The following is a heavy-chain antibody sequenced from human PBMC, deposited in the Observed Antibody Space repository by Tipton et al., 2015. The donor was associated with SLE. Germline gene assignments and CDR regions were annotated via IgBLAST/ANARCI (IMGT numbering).Heavy chain of an antibody. Sequence: GSLRLSCAASGFTFNKAWLSWVRQAPGKGLEWVSSISGSGGGRYYADSVKGRFTISRDTSKNTLYLQMNSLRVDDTAVYYCAKGPIMYTYDRSGYEFYDWGQGTLVTVSS. J-gene: IGHJ4*02. CDR2: ISGSGGGR. D-gene: IGHD3-22*01. CDR3: AKGPIMYTYDRSGYEFYD. V-gene: IGHV3-23*01. CDR1: GFTFNKAW.